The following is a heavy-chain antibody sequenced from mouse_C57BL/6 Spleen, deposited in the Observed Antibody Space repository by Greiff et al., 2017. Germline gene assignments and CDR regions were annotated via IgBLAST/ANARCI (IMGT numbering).Heavy chain of an antibody. Sequence: QVQLQQPGAELVRPGSSVKLSCKASGYTFTSYWMDWVKQRPGQGLEWIGNIYPSDSETHYNQKFKDKATLTVDKSSSTAYMQLSSLTSEDSAVYYCARWDYDDFDYWGQGTTLTVSS. J-gene: IGHJ2*01. CDR2: IYPSDSET. D-gene: IGHD2-4*01. CDR3: ARWDYDDFDY. V-gene: IGHV1-61*01. CDR1: GYTFTSYW.